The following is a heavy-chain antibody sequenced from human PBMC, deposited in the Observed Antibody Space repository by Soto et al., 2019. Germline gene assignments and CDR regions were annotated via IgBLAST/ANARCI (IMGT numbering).Heavy chain of an antibody. CDR3: ARAEDDYGDLNWFDP. CDR2: IYYSGST. Sequence: QVQLQESGPGLVKPSQTPSLTCTVSGGSISSGGYYWSWIRQHPGKGLEWIGYIYYSGSTYYNPSLKSRVTISVDTSKNQFSLKLSSVTAADTAVYYCARAEDDYGDLNWFDPWGQGTLVTVSS. D-gene: IGHD4-17*01. V-gene: IGHV4-31*03. CDR1: GGSISSGGYY. J-gene: IGHJ5*02.